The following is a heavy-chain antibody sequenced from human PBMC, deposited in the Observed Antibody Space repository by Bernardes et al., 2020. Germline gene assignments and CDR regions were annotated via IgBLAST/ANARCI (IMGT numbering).Heavy chain of an antibody. CDR2: IYSGGST. CDR1: GFTVSSNY. J-gene: IGHJ4*02. V-gene: IGHV3-53*01. Sequence: GGSLRLSCAASGFTVSSNYMSWVRKAPGKGLEWVSVIYSGGSTYYADSVKGRFTISRDNSKNTLYLQMNSLRAEDTAVYYCARGGPYYYGSGSYFDYWGQGTLVTVSS. CDR3: ARGGPYYYGSGSYFDY. D-gene: IGHD3-10*01.